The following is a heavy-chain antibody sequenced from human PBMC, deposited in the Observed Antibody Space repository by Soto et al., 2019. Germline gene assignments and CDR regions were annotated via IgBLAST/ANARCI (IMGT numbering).Heavy chain of an antibody. CDR3: TREGGLRFLEWLLPRRGESWYGMDV. CDR2: IRSKAYGGTT. Sequence: GGSLRLSCTASGFTFGDYAMSWFRQAPGKGLEWVGFIRSKAYGGTTEYAASVKGRFTISRDDSKSIAYLQMNSLKTEDTAVYYCTREGGLRFLEWLLPRRGESWYGMDVWGQGTTVTVSS. J-gene: IGHJ6*02. CDR1: GFTFGDYA. D-gene: IGHD3-3*01. V-gene: IGHV3-49*03.